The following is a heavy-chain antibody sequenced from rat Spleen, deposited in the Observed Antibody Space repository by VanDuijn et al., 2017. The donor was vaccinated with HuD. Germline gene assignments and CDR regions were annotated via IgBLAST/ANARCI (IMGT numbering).Heavy chain of an antibody. CDR3: ARSGVTTEGLGVMDA. CDR1: GFSLTSYH. V-gene: IGHV2-30*01. J-gene: IGHJ4*01. Sequence: QVQLKESGPGLVQPSQTLSLACTVSGFSLTSYHVHWVRQPSGKGLEWMGVMWTGGSAEYNSFFKSRLSISRDTSKSQVFLKMSSLQTEDTATYYCARSGVTTEGLGVMDAWGQGASVTVSS. D-gene: IGHD1-11*01. CDR2: MWTGGSA.